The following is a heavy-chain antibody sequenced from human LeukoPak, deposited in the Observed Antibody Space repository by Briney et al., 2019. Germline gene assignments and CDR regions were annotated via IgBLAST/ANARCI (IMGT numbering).Heavy chain of an antibody. CDR2: LSASSCTT. CDR1: GFSHNMYD. V-gene: IGHV3-23*01. CDR3: AKDAIEQLEVPTCYYYYIDV. J-gene: IGHJ6*03. D-gene: IGHD6-13*01. Sequence: KPGGSLSLFCAASGFSHNMYDMSWVRQAPGEGLECVPDLSASSCTTYYADSVKGRITISTDNSENALYLHLNSLRVEDTAVYYCAKDAIEQLEVPTCYYYYIDVWGKGTTVTVSS.